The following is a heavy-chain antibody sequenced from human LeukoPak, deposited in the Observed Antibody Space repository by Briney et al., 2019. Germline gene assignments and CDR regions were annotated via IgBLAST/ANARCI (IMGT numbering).Heavy chain of an antibody. J-gene: IGHJ5*02. CDR2: ITPISGTA. V-gene: IGHV1-69*06. CDR3: ARDIGVAAAYSNWFDP. D-gene: IGHD2-2*01. CDR1: GGTLSNYD. Sequence: SVKVSCKASGGTLSNYDISWVRQAPGQGLEWVGGITPISGTANYAQRFQDRATLTADTSTSTAYMELRSLRSDDTAVYYCARDIGVAAAYSNWFDPWGQGTLVTVSS.